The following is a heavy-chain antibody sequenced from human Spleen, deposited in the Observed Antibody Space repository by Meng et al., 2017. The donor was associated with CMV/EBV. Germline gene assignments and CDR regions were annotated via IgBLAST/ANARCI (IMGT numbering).Heavy chain of an antibody. CDR3: ARQSLMRWDLGDWFDP. J-gene: IGHJ5*02. D-gene: IGHD1-26*01. Sequence: SETLSLTCTLCGGSLSGSRVFWAWVRQPPGKGLEWIANINYSGRSNYNPSLKSRVTMSVDTSKNQFSLKLSSVTAADTAVYYCARQSLMRWDLGDWFDPWGQGTLVTVSS. V-gene: IGHV4-39*01. CDR2: INYSGRS. CDR1: GGSLSGSRVF.